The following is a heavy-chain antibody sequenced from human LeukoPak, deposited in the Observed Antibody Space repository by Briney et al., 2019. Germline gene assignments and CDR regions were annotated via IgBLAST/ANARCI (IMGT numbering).Heavy chain of an antibody. Sequence: GGSLRLSCAASGFTFSSYAMHWVRQAPGKGLEWVAVISYDGSNKYYADSVKGRFTISRDNSKNTLYLQMNSLRAEGTAVYYCARVIHGGKEDYWGQGTLVTVSS. CDR3: ARVIHGGKEDY. J-gene: IGHJ4*02. CDR1: GFTFSSYA. V-gene: IGHV3-30-3*01. CDR2: ISYDGSNK. D-gene: IGHD4-23*01.